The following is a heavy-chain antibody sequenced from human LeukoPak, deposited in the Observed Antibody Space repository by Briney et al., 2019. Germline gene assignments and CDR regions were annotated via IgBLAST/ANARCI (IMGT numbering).Heavy chain of an antibody. CDR1: GGSISSGSYY. CDR2: IYTSGST. CDR3: ARGDVEYSSTPDY. D-gene: IGHD6-6*01. V-gene: IGHV4-61*02. Sequence: SQTLSLTCTVSGGSISSGSYYWSWIRQPAGKGLEWIGRIYTSGSTNYNPSLKSRVTIPVDTSKNQSSLKLSSVTAADTAVYYCARGDVEYSSTPDYWGQGTLVTVSS. J-gene: IGHJ4*02.